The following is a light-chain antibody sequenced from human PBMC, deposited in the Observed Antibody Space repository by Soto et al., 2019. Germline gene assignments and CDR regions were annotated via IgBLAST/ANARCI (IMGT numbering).Light chain of an antibody. CDR3: QKYNSDPQT. CDR1: QGIIDY. Sequence: DIQMTQSQSSLSASVGDRVTISCLASQGIIDYLAWYQQKPGKAPKLLIYAASTLQPGVPSRFSGSGAGTDFTLTISDLQPEDVATYFCQKYNSDPQTFVAGTKVEIK. V-gene: IGKV1-27*01. J-gene: IGKJ1*01. CDR2: AAS.